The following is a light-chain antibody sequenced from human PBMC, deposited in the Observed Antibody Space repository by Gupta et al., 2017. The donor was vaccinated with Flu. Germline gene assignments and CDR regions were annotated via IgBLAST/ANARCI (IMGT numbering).Light chain of an antibody. CDR2: AAS. CDR3: QQYNSFPLT. Sequence: DIQMTQSPSSLSASVGDRVTITCRASQDIRTWLAWYQQKPEKAPKSSIYAASNLQSGVPSRFSGGGSGTDFTLTISSLQPEDFATYYCQQYNSFPLTFGGGTKVEIK. J-gene: IGKJ4*01. CDR1: QDIRTW. V-gene: IGKV1D-16*01.